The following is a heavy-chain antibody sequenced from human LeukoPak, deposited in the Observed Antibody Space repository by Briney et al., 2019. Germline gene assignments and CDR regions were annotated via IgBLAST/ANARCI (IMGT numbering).Heavy chain of an antibody. V-gene: IGHV5-51*01. CDR1: GYTFTNYW. D-gene: IGHD6-13*01. J-gene: IGHJ4*02. CDR2: IYPGDSDT. CDR3: ARRPSSSWDEKGENYFDY. Sequence: PGESLKISCKGSGYTFTNYWIGWVRQMPGKGLEWMGIIYPGDSDTKYSPSFQGQVTISADKSISTAYLQWSSLKASDTAMYYCARRPSSSWDEKGENYFDYWGQGTLVTVSS.